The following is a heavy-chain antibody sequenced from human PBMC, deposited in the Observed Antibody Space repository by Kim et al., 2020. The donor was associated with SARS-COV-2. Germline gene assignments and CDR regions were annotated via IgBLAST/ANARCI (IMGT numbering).Heavy chain of an antibody. J-gene: IGHJ4*02. D-gene: IGHD6-13*01. Sequence: YNPSLKSRVTISVDTSKNQFSLKLSSVTAADTAVYYCARVVISSWLIDYWGQGTLVTVSS. CDR3: ARVVISSWLIDY. V-gene: IGHV4-31*02.